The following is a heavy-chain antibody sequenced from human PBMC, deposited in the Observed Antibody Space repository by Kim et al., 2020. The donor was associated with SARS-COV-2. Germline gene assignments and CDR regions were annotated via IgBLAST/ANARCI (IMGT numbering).Heavy chain of an antibody. D-gene: IGHD3-22*01. CDR3: ARARGITMIVLVITTAFNI. J-gene: IGHJ3*02. Sequence: SETLSLTCTVSGGSISSGGYYWSWIRQHPGKGLEWIGYIYYSGSTYYNPSLKSRVNISVDTSKNQFSLKLSSVTAADTAVYYCARARGITMIVLVITTAFNIWTQWTMVPVSS. V-gene: IGHV4-31*03. CDR2: IYYSGST. CDR1: GGSISSGGYY.